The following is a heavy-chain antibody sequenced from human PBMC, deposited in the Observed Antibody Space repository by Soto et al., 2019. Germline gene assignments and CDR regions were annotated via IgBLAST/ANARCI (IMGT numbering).Heavy chain of an antibody. J-gene: IGHJ4*02. CDR1: GFTFSSYN. D-gene: IGHD1-26*01. Sequence: GGSLRLSCAASGFTFSSYNMSWFRQAPGKGLEWVGFIRSKAYGGTTEYAASVKGRFTISRDDSKSIAYLQMNSLKTEETAVYYCTRAQWEPPTYFDYWGQGTLVTVSS. CDR3: TRAQWEPPTYFDY. CDR2: IRSKAYGGTT. V-gene: IGHV3-49*03.